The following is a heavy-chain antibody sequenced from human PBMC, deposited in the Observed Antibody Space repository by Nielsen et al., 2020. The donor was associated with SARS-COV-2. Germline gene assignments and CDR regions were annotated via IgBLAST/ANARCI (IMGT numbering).Heavy chain of an antibody. Sequence: SETLSLTCGVYGCSFSEYYWTWIRQAPGKGLEWVGAIHPSGSTNYNPSLKSRVTISVDTSKMQFSLELRSVTAADTAVYYCARTILPNWDYRAYDYWGQGALVTVSS. D-gene: IGHD1-7*01. CDR1: GCSFSEYY. V-gene: IGHV4-34*01. CDR3: ARTILPNWDYRAYDY. CDR2: IHPSGST. J-gene: IGHJ4*02.